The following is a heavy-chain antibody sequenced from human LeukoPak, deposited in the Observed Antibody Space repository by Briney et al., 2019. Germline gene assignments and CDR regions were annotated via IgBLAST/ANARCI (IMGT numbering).Heavy chain of an antibody. J-gene: IGHJ6*03. CDR3: ARDRYIFAGPDAYYYMGV. CDR1: GCSITSYY. D-gene: IGHD5-18*01. CDR2: VYHSGST. V-gene: IGHV4-59*01. Sequence: SETLSLTCTVSGCSITSYYWSWIRQPPGKGLEWIGYVYHSGSTNYNPSLKSRVTISVDTSKNQFSLKLSSVTAADTAVYYCARDRYIFAGPDAYYYMGVWGKGTTVTISS.